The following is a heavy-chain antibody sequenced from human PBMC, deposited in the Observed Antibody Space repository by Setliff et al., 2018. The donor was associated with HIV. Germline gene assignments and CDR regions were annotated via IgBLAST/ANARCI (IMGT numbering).Heavy chain of an antibody. CDR2: FDPQDDET. J-gene: IGHJ4*02. Sequence: ASVKVSCKVSGYTLTELSRHWVRQAPGKGLEWIGSFDPQDDETIYAQNFQGRGSISADESASTVYMELSSLRSDDTAVYYCARDQWGGSYYGRHFDYWGQGTLVTVSS. D-gene: IGHD1-26*01. CDR1: GYTLTELS. V-gene: IGHV1-24*01. CDR3: ARDQWGGSYYGRHFDY.